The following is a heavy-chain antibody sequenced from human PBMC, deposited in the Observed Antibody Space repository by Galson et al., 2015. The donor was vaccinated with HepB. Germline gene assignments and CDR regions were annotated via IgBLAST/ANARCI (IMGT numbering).Heavy chain of an antibody. Sequence: SVKVSCKASGYTFTSYGISWVRQAPGQGLEWMGWISAYNGNTNYAQKLQGRVTMTTDTSTSTAYMELRSLRSDDTAVYYCARDHGAMITFGGVIVTLPPRIWGQGTLVTVSS. CDR1: GYTFTSYG. V-gene: IGHV1-18*01. D-gene: IGHD3-16*02. CDR3: ARDHGAMITFGGVIVTLPPRI. CDR2: ISAYNGNT. J-gene: IGHJ4*02.